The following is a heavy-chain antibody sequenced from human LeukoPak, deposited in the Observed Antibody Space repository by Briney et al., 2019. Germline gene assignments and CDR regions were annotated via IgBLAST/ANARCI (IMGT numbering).Heavy chain of an antibody. CDR3: ATGLEVPADINA. V-gene: IGHV1-8*01. Sequence: ASVKVSCTASGYTFTNYDINWVRQAPGQGLEWMAWMNPRSGDSRSAQKFQGRLTLTRDTSITTAYMELSTLRSDDTAVYFCATGLEVPADINAWGQGTQVTVSS. CDR1: GYTFTNYD. CDR2: MNPRSGDS. J-gene: IGHJ4*02. D-gene: IGHD2-2*02.